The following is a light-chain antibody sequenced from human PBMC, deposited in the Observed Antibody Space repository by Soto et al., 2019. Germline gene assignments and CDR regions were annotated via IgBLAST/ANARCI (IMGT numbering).Light chain of an antibody. CDR3: CSYAGSSTYV. V-gene: IGLV2-23*01. CDR2: EGS. Sequence: QSVLTQPASVSGSPGQSITISCTGTSSDVGSYNLVSWYQQHPGKAPKLMIYEGSKRPSGVSNRFSGSKSGNTASLTISGLQAEDEADYYCCSYAGSSTYVFGRGTKVIVL. CDR1: SSDVGSYNL. J-gene: IGLJ1*01.